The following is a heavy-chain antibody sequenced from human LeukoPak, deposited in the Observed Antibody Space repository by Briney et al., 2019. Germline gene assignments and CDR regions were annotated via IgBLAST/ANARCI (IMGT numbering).Heavy chain of an antibody. V-gene: IGHV3-7*01. CDR3: ARGDDYSKPHFDY. CDR1: GFTFSSYW. Sequence: GGSLRLSCAASGFTFSSYWMSWVRQAPGKGLEWVANIKQDGSEKYYVDSVKGRFTISRDNAKNSLYLQMNSLRAEDTAVYYCARGDDYSKPHFDYWGQGTLVTVSS. J-gene: IGHJ4*02. CDR2: IKQDGSEK. D-gene: IGHD4-11*01.